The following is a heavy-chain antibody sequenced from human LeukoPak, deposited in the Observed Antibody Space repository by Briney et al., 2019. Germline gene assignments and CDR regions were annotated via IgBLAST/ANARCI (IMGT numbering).Heavy chain of an antibody. CDR2: IYYSGST. V-gene: IGHV4-59*01. Sequence: PSETLSLTCTVSGGSINSYYWSWIRQPPGKGLEWIGYIYYSGSTNYNPSLKSRVTISVDTSKNQFSLKLSSVTAADTAVYYCAAGKSLYDSGNLDYWGQGTLVTVSS. J-gene: IGHJ4*02. D-gene: IGHD3-22*01. CDR3: AAGKSLYDSGNLDY. CDR1: GGSINSYY.